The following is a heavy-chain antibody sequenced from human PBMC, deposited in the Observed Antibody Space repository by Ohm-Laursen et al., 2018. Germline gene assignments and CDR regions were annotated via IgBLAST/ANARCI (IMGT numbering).Heavy chain of an antibody. CDR3: ARDLETFGSGWEWFDP. Sequence: GSLRLSCTASGFTFDDYGMSWVRQAPGKGLEWVSGINWNGGSTGYADSVKGRFTISRDNAKNSLYLQMNSLRAEDTALYHCARDLETFGSGWEWFDPWGQGTLVTVSS. V-gene: IGHV3-20*01. J-gene: IGHJ5*02. CDR2: INWNGGST. D-gene: IGHD6-19*01. CDR1: GFTFDDYG.